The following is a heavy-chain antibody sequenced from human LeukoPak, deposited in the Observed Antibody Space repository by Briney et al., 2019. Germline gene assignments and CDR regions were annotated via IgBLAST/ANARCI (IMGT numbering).Heavy chain of an antibody. J-gene: IGHJ1*01. Sequence: ASVKVSCKASGYTFTSYAMHWVRQAPGQRLEWMGWINAGSGNTKYSQKFQGRVTITRDTSASTAYMELSSLRSEDTAVYYCARGVLWFGELLPPAESFQHWGQGTLVTVSS. CDR1: GYTFTSYA. V-gene: IGHV1-3*01. CDR2: INAGSGNT. CDR3: ARGVLWFGELLPPAESFQH. D-gene: IGHD3-10*01.